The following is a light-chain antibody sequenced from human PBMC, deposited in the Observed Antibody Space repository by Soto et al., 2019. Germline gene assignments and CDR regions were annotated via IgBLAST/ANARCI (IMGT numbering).Light chain of an antibody. CDR3: CSYAGSYTWV. CDR1: SSDVGGYNY. J-gene: IGLJ3*02. CDR2: DVN. V-gene: IGLV2-11*01. Sequence: QSALPQPRSVSGSPGQSVTISCTGTSSDVGGYNYVSWYKQHPGKAPQLMIYDVNKRPSGVPDRFSGFKSGNTASLTISGLQAEDEADYYCCSYAGSYTWVFGGGTKLTVL.